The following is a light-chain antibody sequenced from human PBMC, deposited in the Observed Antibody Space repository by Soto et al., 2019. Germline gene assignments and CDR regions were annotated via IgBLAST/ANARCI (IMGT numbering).Light chain of an antibody. Sequence: DIQMTQSPSTLSASVRDRVTITCRATQNIGSWLAWYQQEPGKAPKLLIYDASTLESGIPSRFSGSGSGTEFTLTISGLQPDDFATYYCQQYDSYSWTFGQGTKVDIK. J-gene: IGKJ1*01. CDR3: QQYDSYSWT. CDR1: QNIGSW. V-gene: IGKV1-5*01. CDR2: DAS.